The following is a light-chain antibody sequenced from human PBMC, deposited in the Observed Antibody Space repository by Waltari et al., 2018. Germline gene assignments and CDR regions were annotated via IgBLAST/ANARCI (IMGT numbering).Light chain of an antibody. J-gene: IGKJ1*01. Sequence: DLVMTQSPLSLPVTPGEPASISCRSSQSRLHSNGYNYLAWYVQKAGQSPQLLIHLGSNRASGVPDRFSGSGSGTDFTLKISRVEAEDVGVYYCMQALQTPWTFGQGTKVEVK. CDR3: MQALQTPWT. V-gene: IGKV2-28*01. CDR1: QSRLHSNGYNY. CDR2: LGS.